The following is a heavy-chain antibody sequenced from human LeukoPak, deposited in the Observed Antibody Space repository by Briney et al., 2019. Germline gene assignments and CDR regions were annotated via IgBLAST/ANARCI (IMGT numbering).Heavy chain of an antibody. CDR2: IRGMGHDI. Sequence: GRSLRLSCVVSGLRFSDSYMTWIRQTPGMGLESLSYIRGMGHDIYYADSVKGRFTISRDNAKNSLYLQMNSPKTEDTAVYYCAREINCRGTSCSRSFDYWGQGTLVTVSS. CDR3: AREINCRGTSCSRSFDY. CDR1: GLRFSDSY. V-gene: IGHV3-11*01. D-gene: IGHD2-2*01. J-gene: IGHJ4*02.